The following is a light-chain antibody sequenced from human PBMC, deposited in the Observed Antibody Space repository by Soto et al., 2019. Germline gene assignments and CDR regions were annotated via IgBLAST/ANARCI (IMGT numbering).Light chain of an antibody. CDR2: DAS. J-gene: IGKJ1*01. V-gene: IGKV1-5*01. CDR3: QQYNSYSPWK. Sequence: DIQMTQSPSTLSASVGDRVTITCRTSQSINSWLAWSQQKPGKAPQILIYDASTLKSGVPSRFSGSESGTEFTLTISSLQPDDFATYYCQQYNSYSPWKFGQGTKVDIK. CDR1: QSINSW.